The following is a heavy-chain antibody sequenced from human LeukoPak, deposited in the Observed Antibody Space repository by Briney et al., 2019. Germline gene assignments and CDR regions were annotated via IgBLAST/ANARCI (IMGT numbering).Heavy chain of an antibody. Sequence: GSLRLSCTASGFTFSSYSMNWVRQAPGKGLEWVSSISTSSSYIYYADSVKGRFTISRDNAKNSLYLQMNTLRAEDTAVYYCARGDNSGPDYYYYMDVWGKGTTVTISS. CDR3: ARGDNSGPDYYYYMDV. J-gene: IGHJ6*03. CDR1: GFTFSSYS. D-gene: IGHD6-19*01. CDR2: ISTSSSYI. V-gene: IGHV3-21*01.